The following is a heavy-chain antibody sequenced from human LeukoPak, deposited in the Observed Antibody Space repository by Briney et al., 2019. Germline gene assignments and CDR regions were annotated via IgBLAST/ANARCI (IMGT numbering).Heavy chain of an antibody. V-gene: IGHV3-9*01. Sequence: PGRSLRLSCAASGFTFDDYAMHWVRQAPGKGLEWVSGISWNSGSIYYADSVKGRFTISRDNSRNTLSLQMNSLRAEDTAVYHCARRGDEYSFDYWGQGTLVTVSS. CDR2: ISWNSGSI. D-gene: IGHD2/OR15-2a*01. J-gene: IGHJ4*02. CDR1: GFTFDDYA. CDR3: ARRGDEYSFDY.